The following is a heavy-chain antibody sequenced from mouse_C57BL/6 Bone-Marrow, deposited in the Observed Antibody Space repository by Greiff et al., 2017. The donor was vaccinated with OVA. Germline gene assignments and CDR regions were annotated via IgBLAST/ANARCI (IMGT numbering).Heavy chain of an antibody. CDR3: ARTYYYGSRGAWFAY. D-gene: IGHD1-1*01. J-gene: IGHJ3*01. V-gene: IGHV5-15*01. CDR2: ISNLAYSI. CDR1: GFTFSDYG. Sequence: EVQLVESGGGLVQPGGSLKPSCAASGFTFSDYGMAWVRQAPRKGPEWVAFISNLAYSIYYADTVTGRFTISRENAKNTLYLEMSSLRSEDTAMYYCARTYYYGSRGAWFAYWGQGTLVTVSA.